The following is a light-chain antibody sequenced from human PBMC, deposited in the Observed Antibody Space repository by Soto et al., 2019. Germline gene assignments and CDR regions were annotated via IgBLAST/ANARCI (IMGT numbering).Light chain of an antibody. Sequence: EIVLTQSPGTLSLSPGERATLSCRASQSVSSSYLAWYQQKPGQAPRLLIYGASSRATGIPDRFSGSGSGTDFTHTISRLEPEDFAVYYCQQYGSSPPTTFGQGTKLEIK. J-gene: IGKJ2*01. CDR3: QQYGSSPPTT. CDR1: QSVSSSY. CDR2: GAS. V-gene: IGKV3-20*01.